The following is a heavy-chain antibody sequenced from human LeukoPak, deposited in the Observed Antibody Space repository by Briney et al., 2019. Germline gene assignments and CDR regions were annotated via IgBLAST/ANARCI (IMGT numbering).Heavy chain of an antibody. D-gene: IGHD5-24*01. CDR1: GFTFDDYA. V-gene: IGHV3-43*02. CDR3: AKDIYRGLDMATRPDY. Sequence: GGSLRLSCAASGFTFDDYAMHWVRQAPGKGLEWVSLISGDADSTYYADSVKGRFTISRDDSKNSLYLQMNSLRTEDTALYYCAKDIYRGLDMATRPDYWGQGTLVTVSP. J-gene: IGHJ4*02. CDR2: ISGDADST.